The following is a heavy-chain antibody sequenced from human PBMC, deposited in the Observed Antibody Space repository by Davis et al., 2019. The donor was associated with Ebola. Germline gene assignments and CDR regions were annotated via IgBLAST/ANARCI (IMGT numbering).Heavy chain of an antibody. J-gene: IGHJ6*02. CDR2: ISYDGSNK. Sequence: GESLKISCAASGFTFSSYGMHWVRQAPGKGLEWVAVISYDGSNKYYADSVKGRFTISRDNSKNTLYLQMNSLRAEDTAVYYCVKGLGDYDILTGYFYYGMDVWGQGTTVTVSS. V-gene: IGHV3-30*18. CDR1: GFTFSSYG. CDR3: VKGLGDYDILTGYFYYGMDV. D-gene: IGHD3-9*01.